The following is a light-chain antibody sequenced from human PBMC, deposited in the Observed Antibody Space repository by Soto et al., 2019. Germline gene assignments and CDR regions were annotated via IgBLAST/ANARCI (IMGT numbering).Light chain of an antibody. CDR1: QSLLHSNGYNY. CDR2: LGS. V-gene: IGKV2-28*01. CDR3: MQGLQTRA. J-gene: IGKJ5*01. Sequence: DIVMTQSPLSLPVTPGEPASISCRSSQSLLHSNGYNYLDWYLQKPGQSPQLLIYLGSNRASGVPDMFSGSGSGTDFTLKISRVEAEDVGVYYCMQGLQTRAFGQGTRLEMK.